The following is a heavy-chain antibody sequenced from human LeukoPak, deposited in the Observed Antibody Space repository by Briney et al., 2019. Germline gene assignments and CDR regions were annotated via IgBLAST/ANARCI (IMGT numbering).Heavy chain of an antibody. CDR2: ISAYNGNT. CDR3: ARESVPATLDY. CDR1: GYTFTSYG. V-gene: IGHV1-18*01. J-gene: IGHJ4*02. D-gene: IGHD2-2*01. Sequence: APVTVSCTASGYTFTSYGISWVRQAPGQGLEWMGWISAYNGNTNYAQKLQGRVTMTTDTSTSTAYMELRSLRSDDTAVYYCARESVPATLDYWGQGTLVTVSS.